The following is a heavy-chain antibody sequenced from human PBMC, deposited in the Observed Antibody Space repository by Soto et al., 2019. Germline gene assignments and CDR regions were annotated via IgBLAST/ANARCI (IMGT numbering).Heavy chain of an antibody. CDR2: INSDGSST. J-gene: IGHJ4*02. CDR3: ARDNGGYATYDY. CDR1: GFTFSSYW. D-gene: IGHD5-12*01. V-gene: IGHV3-74*01. Sequence: GGSLRLSCAASGFTFSSYWMHGVRQAPGKGLVWVSRINSDGSSTTYADSVKGRFTISRDNAKNTLYLQMNSLRAEDTAVYYCARDNGGYATYDYWGQGTLVTVSS.